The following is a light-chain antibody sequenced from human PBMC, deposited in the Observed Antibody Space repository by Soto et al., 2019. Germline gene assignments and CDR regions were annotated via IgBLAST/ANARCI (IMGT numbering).Light chain of an antibody. CDR2: DVS. J-gene: IGLJ1*01. CDR1: SSDVGGYNY. CDR3: SSYTSSSLHV. Sequence: QSALTQPASVSGSPGQSITISCTGTSSDVGGYNYVSWYQQHPGKAPKLMIYDVSNRPSGVSNRFSGSKSGNTASLTISGLQAEDEADYYCSSYTSSSLHVFETGTKLTVL. V-gene: IGLV2-14*03.